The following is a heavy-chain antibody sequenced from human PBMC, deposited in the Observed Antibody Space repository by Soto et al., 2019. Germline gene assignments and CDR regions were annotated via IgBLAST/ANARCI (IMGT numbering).Heavy chain of an antibody. V-gene: IGHV3-30*02. J-gene: IGHJ6*02. CDR2: IWYDGSNK. CDR3: AKDRFTSGWIGMDV. CDR1: GFSFSSYG. D-gene: IGHD6-19*01. Sequence: GGSLRLSCAASGFSFSSYGMHWVRQAPGKGLEWVAVIWYDGSNKYYADSVKGRFTISRDNSKNTLYLQMNSLRAEDTAVYYCAKDRFTSGWIGMDVWGQGTTVTVSS.